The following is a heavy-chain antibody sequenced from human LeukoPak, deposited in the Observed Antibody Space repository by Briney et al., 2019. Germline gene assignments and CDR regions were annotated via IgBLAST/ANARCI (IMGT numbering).Heavy chain of an antibody. V-gene: IGHV3-64*01. J-gene: IGHJ4*02. Sequence: GGSLRLSCAASGFTFSSYAMHWVRQAPGKGLEYVSGISSNGGNTYYANSVKGRFTISRDNSKNTLYLQMGSLRAEDMAVYYCARQFSYSYGYADYWGQGTLVTVSS. CDR1: GFTFSSYA. CDR3: ARQFSYSYGYADY. CDR2: ISSNGGNT. D-gene: IGHD5-18*01.